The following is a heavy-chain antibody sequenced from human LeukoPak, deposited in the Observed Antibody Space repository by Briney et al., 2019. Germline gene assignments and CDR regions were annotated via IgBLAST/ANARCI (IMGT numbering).Heavy chain of an antibody. J-gene: IGHJ4*02. D-gene: IGHD5-12*01. Sequence: PSETLSLTCTVSGGSISSANYYWGWIRQPPGKGLEWIGYIYYSGSTNYNPSLKSRVTISVDTSKNQFSLKLNSVTAADTAVYYCARVSGYDWESFYDYWGQGTLVTVSS. CDR1: GGSISSANYY. CDR2: IYYSGST. CDR3: ARVSGYDWESFYDY. V-gene: IGHV4-61*01.